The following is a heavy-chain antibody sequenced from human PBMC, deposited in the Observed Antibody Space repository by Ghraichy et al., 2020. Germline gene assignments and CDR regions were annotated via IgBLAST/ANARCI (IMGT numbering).Heavy chain of an antibody. Sequence: GESLNISCKGSGYSFTSYWIGWVRQMPGKGLEWMGIIYPGDSDTRYSPSFQGQVTISADKSISTAYLQWSSLKASETAMDYCARHSGEGSVQLERLGYYGMDVWGQGTTVTVSS. V-gene: IGHV5-51*01. D-gene: IGHD1-1*01. CDR3: ARHSGEGSVQLERLGYYGMDV. CDR1: GYSFTSYW. J-gene: IGHJ6*02. CDR2: IYPGDSDT.